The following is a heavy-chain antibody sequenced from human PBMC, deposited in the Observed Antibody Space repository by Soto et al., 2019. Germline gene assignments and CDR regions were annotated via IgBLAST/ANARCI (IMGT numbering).Heavy chain of an antibody. CDR1: GFTFSSYA. CDR2: ISGSGGST. Sequence: GGSLRLSCAASGFTFSSYAMSWVRQAPGKGLEWVSAISGSGGSTYYADSVKGRFTISRDNSKNTLYLQMNSLRAEDTAVYYCATPRPPAAYCGGDCPYYFDYWGQGTLVTVSS. J-gene: IGHJ4*02. D-gene: IGHD2-21*02. V-gene: IGHV3-23*01. CDR3: ATPRPPAAYCGGDCPYYFDY.